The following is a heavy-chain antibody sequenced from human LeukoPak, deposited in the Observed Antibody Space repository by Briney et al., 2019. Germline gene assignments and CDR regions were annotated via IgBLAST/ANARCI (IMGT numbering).Heavy chain of an antibody. D-gene: IGHD2-2*02. V-gene: IGHV4-59*11. J-gene: IGHJ5*02. CDR1: GGSISSHY. CDR3: ARVVDGYCSSTSCYTYWFDP. Sequence: PSETLSLTCTVSGGSISSHYWSWIRQPPGKGLEWIGYIYYSGSTNYNPSLKGRVTISVDTSKNQFSLKLSSVTAADTAVYYCARVVDGYCSSTSCYTYWFDPWGQGTLVTVSS. CDR2: IYYSGST.